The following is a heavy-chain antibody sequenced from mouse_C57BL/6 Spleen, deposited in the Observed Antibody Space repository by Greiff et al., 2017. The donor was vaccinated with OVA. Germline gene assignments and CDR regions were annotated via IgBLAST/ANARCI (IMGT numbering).Heavy chain of an antibody. CDR1: GFTFSDYG. Sequence: EVLLVESGGGLVKPGGSLKLSCAASGFTFSDYGMHWVRQAPEKGLEWVAYISSGSSTIYYADKVKGRFTISRDNAKNTLFLQMTSLRSEDTAMYYCARGMVTTRFAYWGQGTLVTVSA. CDR3: ARGMVTTRFAY. J-gene: IGHJ3*01. D-gene: IGHD2-2*01. V-gene: IGHV5-17*01. CDR2: ISSGSSTI.